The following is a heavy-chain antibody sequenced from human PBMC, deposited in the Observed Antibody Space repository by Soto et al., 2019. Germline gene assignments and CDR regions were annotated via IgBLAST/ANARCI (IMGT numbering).Heavy chain of an antibody. V-gene: IGHV3-74*01. J-gene: IGHJ5*01. CDR3: TRDPAPIGWFDY. Sequence: GGSLRLSCAASGFTFSSYWMHWVRQAPGKGLVWVSRINSDGSSTTYADSVRGRFTISRDNAKNTLFLQMNSLRGEGTAVYFCTRDPAPIGWFDYWGQGTLVTVSS. CDR1: GFTFSSYW. CDR2: INSDGSST.